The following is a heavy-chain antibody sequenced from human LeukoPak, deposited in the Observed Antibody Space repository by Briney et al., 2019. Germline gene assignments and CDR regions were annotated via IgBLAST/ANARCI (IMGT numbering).Heavy chain of an antibody. CDR2: IKEDGSER. V-gene: IGHV3-7*04. D-gene: IGHD1/OR15-1a*01. Sequence: QAGGSLRLSCAASGFSFSSSWMNWVRQAPGKGLQWVANIKEDGSERHYLDSMKGRFTISRDNAKKSLYLEMNSLREDDTAVYYCVRGGWEQRLGVFDVWGQGTVVTVCS. CDR1: GFSFSSSW. J-gene: IGHJ3*01. CDR3: VRGGWEQRLGVFDV.